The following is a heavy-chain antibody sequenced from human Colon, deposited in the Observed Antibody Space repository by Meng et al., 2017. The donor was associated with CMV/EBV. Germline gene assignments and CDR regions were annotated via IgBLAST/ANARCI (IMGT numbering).Heavy chain of an antibody. CDR3: ARSITYSFDP. CDR1: GGSISSYY. CDR2: IYYSGST. J-gene: IGHJ5*02. D-gene: IGHD5-24*01. Sequence: SETLSLTCTVSGGSISSYYWSWIRQPAGKGLEWIGSIYYSGSTYYNPSLKSRVTISVDTSKNQFSLKLSSVTAADTAVYYCARSITYSFDPWGQGTLVTVSS. V-gene: IGHV4-4*07.